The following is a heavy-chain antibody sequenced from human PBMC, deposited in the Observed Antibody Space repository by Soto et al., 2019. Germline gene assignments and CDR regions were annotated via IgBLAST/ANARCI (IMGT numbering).Heavy chain of an antibody. V-gene: IGHV3-30-3*01. CDR1: GFTFSSYA. Sequence: GGSLRLSCAASGFTFSSYAMHWVRQAPGKGLEWVAVISYDGSNKYYADSVKGRFTISRDNSKNTLYLQMNSLRAEDTAVYYCAREMVSGYYYGMDVWGQGTTVTVSS. J-gene: IGHJ6*02. CDR3: AREMVSGYYYGMDV. D-gene: IGHD2-8*01. CDR2: ISYDGSNK.